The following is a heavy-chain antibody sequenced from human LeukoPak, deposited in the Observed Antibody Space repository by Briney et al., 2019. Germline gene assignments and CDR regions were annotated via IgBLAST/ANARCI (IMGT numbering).Heavy chain of an antibody. CDR2: IYYSRST. V-gene: IGHV4-39*01. J-gene: IGHJ4*02. Sequence: SETLSLTCTVSGGSISSSSYYWGWIRQPPGKGLEWIGSIYYSRSTYYNPSLKSRVTISVDTSKNQFSLKLSSVTAADTAVYYCASGGAYSSGWYYFDYWGQGTLVTVSS. CDR3: ASGGAYSSGWYYFDY. D-gene: IGHD6-19*01. CDR1: GGSISSSSYY.